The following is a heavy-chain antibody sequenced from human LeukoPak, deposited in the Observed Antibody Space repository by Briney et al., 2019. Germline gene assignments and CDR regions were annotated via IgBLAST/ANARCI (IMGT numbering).Heavy chain of an antibody. Sequence: GGSLRLSCTVSGFTFSSYAMSWVRQAPGKGLEWVSAISGSGGSTYYADSVKGRFTISRDNSKNTLYLQMNSLRAEDTAVYYCAKDGTTVTTFDYWGQGTLVTVSS. CDR3: AKDGTTVTTFDY. V-gene: IGHV3-23*01. D-gene: IGHD4-17*01. CDR1: GFTFSSYA. J-gene: IGHJ4*02. CDR2: ISGSGGST.